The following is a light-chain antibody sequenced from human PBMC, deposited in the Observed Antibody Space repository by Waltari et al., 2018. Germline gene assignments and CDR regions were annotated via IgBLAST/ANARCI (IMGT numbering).Light chain of an antibody. CDR3: CSYAGSSTFWV. V-gene: IGLV2-23*02. CDR2: EVS. CDR1: SSDVGSYNL. Sequence: QSALTQPASVSGSPGQSITIPCTGTSSDVGSYNLVSWYQQHPGKAPKLMIYEVSTRPSGVSNRLSGCKSGNTDSLTISGLQAEEEADYYCCSYAGSSTFWVFGGGTKLTVL. J-gene: IGLJ3*02.